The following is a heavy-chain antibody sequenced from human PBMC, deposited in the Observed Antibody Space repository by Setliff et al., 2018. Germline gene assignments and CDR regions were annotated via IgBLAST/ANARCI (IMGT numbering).Heavy chain of an antibody. D-gene: IGHD3-22*01. CDR3: VREGVDSRSSTDYRYYMDV. V-gene: IGHV1-69*05. Sequence: SVKVSCKASGYTFTNYGITWVRQAPGQGLEWMGGTIPMFGTTEYAQKFQGRLTIITDESTNTAFMQLSSLRSDDTAVYYCVREGVDSRSSTDYRYYMDVWGKGTTVTVSS. CDR1: GYTFTNYG. J-gene: IGHJ6*03. CDR2: TIPMFGTT.